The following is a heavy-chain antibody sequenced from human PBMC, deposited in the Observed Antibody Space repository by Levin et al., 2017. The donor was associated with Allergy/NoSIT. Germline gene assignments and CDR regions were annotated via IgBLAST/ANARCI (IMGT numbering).Heavy chain of an antibody. V-gene: IGHV4-30-4*01. D-gene: IGHD2-15*01. CDR2: TYYSGTT. Sequence: SETLSLTCTVSGGSISSGDYYWSWIRQPPGKGLEWIGYTYYSGTTYYNPSLKSRVSISVDTSKNQFSLKLSSVTAADTAVYYCARTYCSGGTCYAFDIWGQGTMVTVSS. J-gene: IGHJ3*02. CDR3: ARTYCSGGTCYAFDI. CDR1: GGSISSGDYY.